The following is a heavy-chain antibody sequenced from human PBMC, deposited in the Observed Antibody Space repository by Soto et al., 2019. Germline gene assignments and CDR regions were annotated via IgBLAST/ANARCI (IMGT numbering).Heavy chain of an antibody. J-gene: IGHJ4*02. CDR2: INWNGGST. Sequence: PGGSLRLSCAASGFTFDDYGMSWVRQAPGKGLEWVSGINWNGGSTGYADSVKGRFTISRDNAKNSLYLQMNSLRAEDTAVYYCARGPGVVVVIHHFDYWGQGTLVTVSS. CDR3: ARGPGVVVVIHHFDY. D-gene: IGHD3-22*01. V-gene: IGHV3-20*04. CDR1: GFTFDDYG.